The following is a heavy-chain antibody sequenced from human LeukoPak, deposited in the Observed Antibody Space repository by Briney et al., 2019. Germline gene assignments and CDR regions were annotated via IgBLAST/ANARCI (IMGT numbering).Heavy chain of an antibody. D-gene: IGHD6-13*01. Sequence: ASVKVSCKSSGYTFTRHYLHWVRQAPGQGLEWVGLINPTGTSSWSAQKFQGRVTLTRDMSTSTDYMELSSLRSEDTAVYYCASHSIAAAGSFDYWGQGTLVTVSS. CDR2: INPTGTSS. CDR1: GYTFTRHY. CDR3: ASHSIAAAGSFDY. J-gene: IGHJ4*02. V-gene: IGHV1-46*01.